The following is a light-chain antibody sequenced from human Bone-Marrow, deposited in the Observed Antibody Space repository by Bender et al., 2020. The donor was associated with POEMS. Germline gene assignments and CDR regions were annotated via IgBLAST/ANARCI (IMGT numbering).Light chain of an antibody. J-gene: IGLJ2*01. V-gene: IGLV2-14*03. CDR2: GVT. Sequence: QSALTQPASVSGSPGQSITISCTGTTSDVGGYDYVSWYQQHPGKAPKRMIFGVTYRPSGVSDRFSDSKSGSTASLTISGRQAEDEAVYYCSSYTTGYTLVVFGGGTKLTVL. CDR1: TSDVGGYDY. CDR3: SSYTTGYTLVV.